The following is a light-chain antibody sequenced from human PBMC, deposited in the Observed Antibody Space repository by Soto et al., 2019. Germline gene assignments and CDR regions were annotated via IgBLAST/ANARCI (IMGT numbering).Light chain of an antibody. V-gene: IGKV3-20*01. Sequence: EVVLTQSPDTLSLSPGETATLSCRASQSLRATYVAWYQQRPGQAPRLLIYGASFRATGIPARFSGRGSGTDFTLSISRMEPEDFAVYYCQQYVSSPRTFGQGTKVEIE. CDR2: GAS. CDR3: QQYVSSPRT. CDR1: QSLRATY. J-gene: IGKJ1*01.